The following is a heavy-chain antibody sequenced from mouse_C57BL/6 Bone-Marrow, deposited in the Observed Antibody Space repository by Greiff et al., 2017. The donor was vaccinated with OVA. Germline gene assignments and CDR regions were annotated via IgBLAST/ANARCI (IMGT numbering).Heavy chain of an antibody. CDR3: ARMWVGNYDWYFDV. V-gene: IGHV5-16*01. CDR2: INYDGSST. CDR1: GFTFSDYY. D-gene: IGHD2-1*01. J-gene: IGHJ1*03. Sequence: EVKLMESEGGLVQPGSSMKLSCTASGFTFSDYYMAWVRQVPEKGLEWVANINYDGSSTYYLDSLKSRFIISRDNAKNILYLQMSSLKSEDTATYYCARMWVGNYDWYFDVWGTGTTVTVSS.